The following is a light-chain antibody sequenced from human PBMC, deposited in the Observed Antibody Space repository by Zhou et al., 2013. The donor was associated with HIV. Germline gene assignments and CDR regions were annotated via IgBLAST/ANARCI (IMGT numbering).Light chain of an antibody. Sequence: DIQMTQSPSSLSASVGDRVTITCQASQDISNYLNWYQQKPGKAPKLLIYDASNLETGVTSRFSGSGSGTEFTLTISSLQPDDFATYYCQHYNSYSGTFGQGTKVEIK. CDR1: QDISNY. CDR3: QHYNSYSGT. CDR2: DAS. J-gene: IGKJ1*01. V-gene: IGKV1-33*01.